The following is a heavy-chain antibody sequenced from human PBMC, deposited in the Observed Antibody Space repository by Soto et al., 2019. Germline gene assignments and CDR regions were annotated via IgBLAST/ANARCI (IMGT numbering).Heavy chain of an antibody. CDR2: ISYAGSEK. D-gene: IGHD3-9*01. CDR3: ARDRDEILTGYHDY. J-gene: IGHJ4*02. Sequence: QVDLVESGGGVVQPGKSLRLSCTASGFTFTKFAMHWVRRAPGKGLERGALISYAGSEKYYADSVKGRFSISRDNSRNTLYLQMNSLRGEDTAVYYCARDRDEILTGYHDYWGQGTEVTVST. V-gene: IGHV3-30-3*01. CDR1: GFTFTKFA.